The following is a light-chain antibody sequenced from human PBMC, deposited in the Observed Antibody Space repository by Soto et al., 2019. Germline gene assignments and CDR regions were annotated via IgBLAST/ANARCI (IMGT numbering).Light chain of an antibody. V-gene: IGKV1-5*01. J-gene: IGKJ1*01. CDR1: QSINSW. Sequence: DIQMTQSPSTLSASVGDRVTITCRASQSINSWLAWYQQKPRKAPKLLIYTASNLDSGVPSRFSGSGSGTEFTLTISSLQPDDFATYYCQQFNSYSRTFGQGTKVE. CDR2: TAS. CDR3: QQFNSYSRT.